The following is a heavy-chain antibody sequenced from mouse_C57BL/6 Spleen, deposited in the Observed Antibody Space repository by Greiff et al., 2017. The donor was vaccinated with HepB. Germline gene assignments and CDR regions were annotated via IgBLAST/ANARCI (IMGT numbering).Heavy chain of an antibody. CDR3: AKKRDYDYDYAMDY. CDR1: GFSLTSYG. J-gene: IGHJ4*01. Sequence: VQLQQSGPGLVQPSQSLSITCTVSGFSLTSYGVHWVRQSPGKGLEWLGVIWRGGSTDYNAAFMSRLSITKDNSKSQVFFKMNSLQADDTAIYYCAKKRDYDYDYAMDYWGQGTSVTVSS. D-gene: IGHD2-4*01. CDR2: IWRGGST. V-gene: IGHV2-5*01.